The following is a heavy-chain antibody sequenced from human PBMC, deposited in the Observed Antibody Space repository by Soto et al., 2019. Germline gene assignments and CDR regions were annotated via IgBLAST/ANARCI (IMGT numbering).Heavy chain of an antibody. V-gene: IGHV4-59*01. Sequence: SETLSLTCTVSGGSISSYYWSWIRQPPGRGLEWIGYIYYSGSTNYNPSLKSRVTISVDTSKNQFSLKLSSVTAADTAVYYCARVRRYYDSSGYPPRPNLDYWGQGTLVTVSS. CDR2: IYYSGST. CDR3: ARVRRYYDSSGYPPRPNLDY. CDR1: GGSISSYY. D-gene: IGHD3-22*01. J-gene: IGHJ4*02.